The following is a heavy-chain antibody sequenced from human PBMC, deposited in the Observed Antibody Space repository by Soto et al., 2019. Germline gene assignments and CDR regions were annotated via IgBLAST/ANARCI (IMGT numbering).Heavy chain of an antibody. J-gene: IGHJ6*02. Sequence: VGSLRLSCAASGFTFSSYAMSWVRQAPGKGLEWVSAISGSGGSTYYADSVKGRFTISRDNSKNTLYLQMNSLRAEDTAVYYCAKDRGPYDSSAHYGMDVWGHGTTVTVSS. CDR3: AKDRGPYDSSAHYGMDV. D-gene: IGHD3-22*01. V-gene: IGHV3-23*01. CDR1: GFTFSSYA. CDR2: ISGSGGST.